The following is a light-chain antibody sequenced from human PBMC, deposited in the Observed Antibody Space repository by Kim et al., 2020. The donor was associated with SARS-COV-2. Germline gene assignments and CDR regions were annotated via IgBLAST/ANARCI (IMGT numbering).Light chain of an antibody. CDR3: QQRANWPPIT. V-gene: IGKV3-11*01. CDR1: RSVGSH. Sequence: TVLTQSPATLFLSPGERATLSCRASRSVGSHLGWYQQRVGQAPRLLIFGASSRATGVPARFSGSGSGTDFTLTITSLEPEDSAVYYCQQRANWPPITFGQGTRVEIK. CDR2: GAS. J-gene: IGKJ5*01.